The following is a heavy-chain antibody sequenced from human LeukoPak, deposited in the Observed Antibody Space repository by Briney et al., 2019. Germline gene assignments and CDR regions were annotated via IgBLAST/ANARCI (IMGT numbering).Heavy chain of an antibody. J-gene: IGHJ6*03. D-gene: IGHD3-10*01. CDR1: GGSISSYY. CDR2: IYTSGST. Sequence: PSGTLSLTCTVSGGSISSYYWSWIRQPAGKGLEWIGRIYTSGSTYYNPSLKSRVTISVDTSKNQFSLKLSSVTAADTAVYYCARLTYGSGTLNLFYYYYMDVWGKGTTVTISS. V-gene: IGHV4-4*07. CDR3: ARLTYGSGTLNLFYYYYMDV.